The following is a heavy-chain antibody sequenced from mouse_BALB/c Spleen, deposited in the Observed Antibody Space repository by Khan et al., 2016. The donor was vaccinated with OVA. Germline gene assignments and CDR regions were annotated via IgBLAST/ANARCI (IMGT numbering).Heavy chain of an antibody. Sequence: DLVKPGASVKLSCKASGYTFTSYWINWIKQRPGQGLEWIGRIAPGSGSTSYKEVFKDKTILTIETSSTTGCIQIISMSSEDSAVYVCARTKYDGTGNYAWNSWGQAISVTV. CDR2: IAPGSGST. CDR3: ARTKYDGTGNYAWNS. V-gene: IGHV1S41*01. CDR1: GYTFTSYW. D-gene: IGHD2-3*01. J-gene: IGHJ4*01.